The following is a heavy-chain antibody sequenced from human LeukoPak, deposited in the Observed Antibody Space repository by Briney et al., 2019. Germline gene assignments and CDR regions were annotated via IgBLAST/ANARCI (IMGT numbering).Heavy chain of an antibody. CDR3: AKVKSGGSIALEFDY. CDR2: ISGSGGST. J-gene: IGHJ4*02. D-gene: IGHD6-6*01. Sequence: GGSLRLSCAASGFTFSSYAMSWVRQAPGKGLEWVSAISGSGGSTYYADSVKGRFTISRDNSKNTLYLQMNSLRAEDTAVYYCAKVKSGGSIALEFDYWGQGTLVTVYS. CDR1: GFTFSSYA. V-gene: IGHV3-23*01.